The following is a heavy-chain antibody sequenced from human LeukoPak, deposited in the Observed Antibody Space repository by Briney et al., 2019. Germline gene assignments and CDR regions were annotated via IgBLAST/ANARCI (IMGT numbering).Heavy chain of an antibody. Sequence: PSGTLSLTCAVSGGSLSTTSWWVWLRQPPGKGLEWIGEVYHSGGGNKNYNPSLKSRVTISVDTSKNQFSLKVSSVTAADSAVYYCARWPRERNRITVTNYYYYMDVWGRGTTVTVSS. D-gene: IGHD4-11*01. CDR3: ARWPRERNRITVTNYYYYMDV. J-gene: IGHJ6*03. V-gene: IGHV4-4*02. CDR2: VYHSGGGNK. CDR1: GGSLSTTSW.